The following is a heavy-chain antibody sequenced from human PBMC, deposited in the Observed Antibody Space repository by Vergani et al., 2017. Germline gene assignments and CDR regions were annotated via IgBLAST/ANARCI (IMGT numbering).Heavy chain of an antibody. CDR2: IYYSGST. V-gene: IGHV4-30-4*01. CDR3: ARVDLGIYYYYMDV. Sequence: QVQLQESGPGLLKPLQTLSLTCTVSGGSISSGDYYWSWIRQPPGKGLEWIGYIYYSGSTYYNPSLKSRVTISVDTSKNQFSLKLSSVTAADTAVYYCARVDLGIYYYYMDVWGKGTTVTVSS. D-gene: IGHD2-21*01. CDR1: GGSISSGDYY. J-gene: IGHJ6*03.